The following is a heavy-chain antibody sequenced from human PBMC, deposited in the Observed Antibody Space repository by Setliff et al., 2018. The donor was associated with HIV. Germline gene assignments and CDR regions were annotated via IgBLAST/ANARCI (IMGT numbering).Heavy chain of an antibody. CDR2: INVGNGDT. V-gene: IGHV1-3*03. CDR1: GYTFTTYS. D-gene: IGHD1-1*01. CDR3: TTAGHGSLDFDY. Sequence: ASVKVSCKASGYTFTTYSLHWVRQAPGHSLEWMGWINVGNGDTKYSPELQGRFTISRDDSKNTLFLQMNSLKVEDTALYYCTTAGHGSLDFDYWGQGTRVTVSS. J-gene: IGHJ4*02.